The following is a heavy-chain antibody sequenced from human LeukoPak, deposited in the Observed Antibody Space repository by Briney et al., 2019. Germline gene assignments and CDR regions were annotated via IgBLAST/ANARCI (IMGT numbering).Heavy chain of an antibody. V-gene: IGHV4-59*01. CDR3: AKGSDTTDDYGDYYDY. Sequence: SETLSLTCTVSGGYISSYYWSWIRQAPGKGLEWIGYIYYTGRTNYNSSLKSRVTISVDTSKNQFSLKLSSATAADTAVYYCAKGSDTTDDYGDYYDYWGQGTLVTVSS. CDR2: IYYTGRT. D-gene: IGHD4-17*01. J-gene: IGHJ4*02. CDR1: GGYISSYY.